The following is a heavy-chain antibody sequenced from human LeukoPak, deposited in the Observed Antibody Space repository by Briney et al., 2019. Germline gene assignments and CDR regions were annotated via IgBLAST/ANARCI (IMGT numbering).Heavy chain of an antibody. Sequence: GRSLRLSCAASGFTFSSYAIHWVRLAPGKGLEWVAVISYDGSNKYYADSVKGRFTISRDNAQNSLYLEMNSLRAEDTALYYCARVGSRPVAGSVGYWGQGTLVTGSS. CDR1: GFTFSSYA. CDR3: ARVGSRPVAGSVGY. V-gene: IGHV3-30*04. J-gene: IGHJ4*02. CDR2: ISYDGSNK. D-gene: IGHD6-19*01.